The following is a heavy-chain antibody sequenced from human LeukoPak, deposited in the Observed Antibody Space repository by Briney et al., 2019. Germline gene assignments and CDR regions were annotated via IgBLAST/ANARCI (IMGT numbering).Heavy chain of an antibody. CDR2: INHSGST. CDR1: GGSFSGYY. V-gene: IGHV4-34*01. CDR3: ARVEGYYDSSGYHTGYFQR. J-gene: IGHJ1*01. D-gene: IGHD3-22*01. Sequence: SETLSLTCAVYGGSFSGYYWSWIRQPPGKGLEWIGEINHSGSTNYNPSLKSRVTISVDTSKNQFSLKLSSVTAADTAVYYCARVEGYYDSSGYHTGYFQRWGQGTLVTVSS.